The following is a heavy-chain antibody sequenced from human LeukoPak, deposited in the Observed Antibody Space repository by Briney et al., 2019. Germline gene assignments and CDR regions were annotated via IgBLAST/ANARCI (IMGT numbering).Heavy chain of an antibody. CDR3: ARDLVCTMNCKDS. V-gene: IGHV1-69*04. J-gene: IGHJ4*02. CDR1: GGTFSNDA. D-gene: IGHD3/OR15-3a*01. Sequence: SVKVSCKASGGTFSNDAISWVRQAPGQGLEWMGRIIPNLGMALYAQKFKGRVTITADKSPSTAYMGLSSLTSEDTAVYFCARDLVCTMNCKDSWGQGTLVTVSS. CDR2: IIPNLGMA.